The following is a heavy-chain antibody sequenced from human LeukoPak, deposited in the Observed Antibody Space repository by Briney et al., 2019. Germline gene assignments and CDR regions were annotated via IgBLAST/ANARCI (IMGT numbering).Heavy chain of an antibody. CDR1: GFTFTSYS. J-gene: IGHJ3*02. CDR3: ARDKDYGDYRGVDAFDI. CDR2: ISSSSSYI. Sequence: GGSLMLSCAASGFTFTSYSMNWVRQAPGKGLEWVSSISSSSSYIYYADSVKGRITISRDNAKNSLFLQMNSLRAEDTAVYYCARDKDYGDYRGVDAFDIWGPGTMCSVSS. D-gene: IGHD4-17*01. V-gene: IGHV3-21*01.